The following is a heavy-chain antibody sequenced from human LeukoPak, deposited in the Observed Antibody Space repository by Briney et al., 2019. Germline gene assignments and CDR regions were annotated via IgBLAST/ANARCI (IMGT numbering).Heavy chain of an antibody. V-gene: IGHV1-24*01. CDR3: ARSGGIAAAGTGLDYFDY. CDR2: FDPEDGET. D-gene: IGHD6-13*01. J-gene: IGHJ4*02. CDR1: GYTLTELS. Sequence: ASVKVSCKVSGYTLTELSMHWVRQAPGKGLEWMGGFDPEDGETIYAQKFQGRVTMTEDTSTDTAYMELSSLRSEDTAVYYCARSGGIAAAGTGLDYFDYWGQGTLVTVSS.